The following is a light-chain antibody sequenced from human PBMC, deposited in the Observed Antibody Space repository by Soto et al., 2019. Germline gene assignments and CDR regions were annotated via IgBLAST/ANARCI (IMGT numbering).Light chain of an antibody. V-gene: IGKV1-9*01. CDR1: QDINSY. CDR2: EAS. CDR3: QQYGSSPPT. J-gene: IGKJ1*01. Sequence: IQLTQSPSSLSASIGDRVTITCRASQDINSYLAWYQQKPGKAPNLLIYEASILQRGVPSRFSGSNSGTDFTLTINRLEPEDFALYYCQQYGSSPPTFGQGTKVDTK.